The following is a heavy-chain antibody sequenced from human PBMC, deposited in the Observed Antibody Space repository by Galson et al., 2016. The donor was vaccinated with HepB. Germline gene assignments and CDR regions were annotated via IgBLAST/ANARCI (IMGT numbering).Heavy chain of an antibody. D-gene: IGHD6-6*01. Sequence: SLRLSCAGSGFTFSDFDMNWVRQAPGKGLEWISYISSTGGMMYHAVFVKGRFIVSRDNARNSLYLQIMDLRVDDTSIYYCVRGRTIAAVTNGFDSWGQGTTVTVSS. V-gene: IGHV3-69-1*02. CDR2: ISSTGGMM. CDR3: VRGRTIAAVTNGFDS. J-gene: IGHJ5*01. CDR1: GFTFSDFD.